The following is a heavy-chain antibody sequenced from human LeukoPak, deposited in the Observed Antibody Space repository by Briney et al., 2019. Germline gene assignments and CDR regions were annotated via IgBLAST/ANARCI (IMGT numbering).Heavy chain of an antibody. Sequence: GGSLRLSCAASGFTFNTYWMTWVRQAPGKGLEWVANIKQDGSEKNHVDSVKGRFTISRDNAKNSLYLQMNSLRPEDTAVYYCARDDVGTLDCWGQGTLVTVSS. D-gene: IGHD1-26*01. J-gene: IGHJ4*02. CDR1: GFTFNTYW. V-gene: IGHV3-7*04. CDR2: IKQDGSEK. CDR3: ARDDVGTLDC.